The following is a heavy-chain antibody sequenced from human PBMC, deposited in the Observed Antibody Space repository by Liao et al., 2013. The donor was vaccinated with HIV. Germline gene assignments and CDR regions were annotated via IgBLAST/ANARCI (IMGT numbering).Heavy chain of an antibody. CDR2: IYYSGGT. D-gene: IGHD2-2*01. CDR3: ASLVTEIVAVPALP. V-gene: IGHV4-39*07. CDR1: GGSVSSSSYY. Sequence: QLHLQESGPGLVKPSETLSLTCSVSGGSVSSSSYYWGWIRQPPGKGLEWIGSIYYSGGTYYNPSLKSRVIISVDTSKNQFSLKLNSVTAADTAVYYCASLVTEIVAVPALPWGQGTLVTVSS. J-gene: IGHJ5*02.